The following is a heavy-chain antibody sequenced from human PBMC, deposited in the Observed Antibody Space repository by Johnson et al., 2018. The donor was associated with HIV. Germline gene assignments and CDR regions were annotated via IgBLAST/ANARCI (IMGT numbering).Heavy chain of an antibody. CDR1: GFTFSSYG. V-gene: IGHV3-30*19. CDR2: ISYDGSNK. D-gene: IGHD1-26*01. Sequence: QMLLVESGGGVVQPGGSLRLSCAASGFTFSSYGMHWVRQAPGKGLEWAAVISYDGSNKYYADSVKGRFTISSDICKNTLYLQMNSLRAEDTAVYYCARERNSGSYLFSDAFDIWGQGTMVTVSS. CDR3: ARERNSGSYLFSDAFDI. J-gene: IGHJ3*02.